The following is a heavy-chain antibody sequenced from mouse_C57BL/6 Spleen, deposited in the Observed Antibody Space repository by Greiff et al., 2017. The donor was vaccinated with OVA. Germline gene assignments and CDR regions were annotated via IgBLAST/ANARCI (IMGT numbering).Heavy chain of an antibody. J-gene: IGHJ2*01. Sequence: VKLKQPGAELVKPGASVKLSCKASGYTFTSYWMHWVKQRPGQGLEWIGMIHPNSGSTNYNEKFKSKATLTVDKSSSTAYMQLSSLTSEDSAVYYCARRGESNYYFDYWGQGTTLTVSS. CDR3: ARRGESNYYFDY. CDR1: GYTFTSYW. D-gene: IGHD2-5*01. CDR2: IHPNSGST. V-gene: IGHV1-64*01.